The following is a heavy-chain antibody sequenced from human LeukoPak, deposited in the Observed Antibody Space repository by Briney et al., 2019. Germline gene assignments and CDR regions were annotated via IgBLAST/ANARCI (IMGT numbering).Heavy chain of an antibody. V-gene: IGHV1-2*02. D-gene: IGHD3-16*01. CDR1: GYIFTGYY. Sequence: ASVKVSCKASGYIFTGYYIHWVRQAPGQGLEWMGWINPNSGDTNYAQKFQGRVTMTRDTSISTAYMELSRLRSDDTAVYYCARVRYRLAETYIDYWGQGTLVTVPS. J-gene: IGHJ4*02. CDR3: ARVRYRLAETYIDY. CDR2: INPNSGDT.